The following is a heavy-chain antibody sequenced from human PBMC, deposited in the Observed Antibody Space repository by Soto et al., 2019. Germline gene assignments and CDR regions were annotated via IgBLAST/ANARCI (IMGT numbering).Heavy chain of an antibody. V-gene: IGHV1-58*02. Sequence: ASVKVSCKASGFTFTSSAMQWVRQARGQRLEWIGWIVVGSGNTNYAQKFQERVTITRDMSTSTAYMELSSLRSEDTAVYYCAAAEGIAAAVYYYYGMDVWGQGTTVTVSS. CDR2: IVVGSGNT. CDR3: AAAEGIAAAVYYYYGMDV. CDR1: GFTFTSSA. D-gene: IGHD6-13*01. J-gene: IGHJ6*02.